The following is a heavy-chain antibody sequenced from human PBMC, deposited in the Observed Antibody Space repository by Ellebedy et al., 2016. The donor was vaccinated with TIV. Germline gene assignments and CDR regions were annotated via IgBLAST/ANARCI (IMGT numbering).Heavy chain of an antibody. CDR1: GFTFSSYG. D-gene: IGHD3-22*01. J-gene: IGHJ4*02. V-gene: IGHV3-30*18. CDR2: ISYDGSNK. CDR3: AKDRLHYDSSGLDY. Sequence: GESLKISCAASGFTFSSYGMHWVRQAPGKGLEWVAVISYDGSNKYYADSVKGRFTISRDNSKNTLYLQMNSLRAEDTAVYYCAKDRLHYDSSGLDYWGQGTLVTVSS.